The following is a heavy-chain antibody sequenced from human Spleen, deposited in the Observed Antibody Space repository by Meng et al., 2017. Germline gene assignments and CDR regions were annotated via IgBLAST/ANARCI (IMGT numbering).Heavy chain of an antibody. J-gene: IGHJ6*02. CDR2: IFRSGTT. CDR3: ARDAAVNWNDGNYYYYGMDV. D-gene: IGHD1-1*01. CDR1: GGSISSYK. V-gene: IGHV4-59*01. Sequence: SETLSLTCTVSGGSISSYKWNWIRQPPGKGLEWIGHIFRSGTTSYNPSLKSRVTISVDTSKNEFSLKLSSATTADTAVYYCARDAAVNWNDGNYYYYGMDVWARGPS.